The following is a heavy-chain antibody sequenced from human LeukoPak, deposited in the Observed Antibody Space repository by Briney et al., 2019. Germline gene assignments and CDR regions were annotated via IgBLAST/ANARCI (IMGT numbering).Heavy chain of an antibody. J-gene: IGHJ6*02. CDR2: INEDGTRT. CDR1: GFTFSNYW. V-gene: IGHV3-7*03. CDR3: ARALQDYYYGMDA. D-gene: IGHD5-24*01. Sequence: TGGSLRLSCAASGFTFSNYWMSWVRQAPGKGLEWVANINEDGTRTFYVDSVKGRFTISSDNAKSSIYLQMNSLRADDTAVYYCARALQDYYYGMDAWGQGTTVTVSS.